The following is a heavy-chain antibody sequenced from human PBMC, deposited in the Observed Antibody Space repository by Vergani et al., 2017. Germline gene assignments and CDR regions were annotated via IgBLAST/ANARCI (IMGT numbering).Heavy chain of an antibody. D-gene: IGHD2-21*01. CDR3: ARGALWWLRQIDS. Sequence: QVQLQESGPGLVKPSETPSLTCSVSGDSMNTYYWTWIRQPPGKGLEWIGYIYDSGDTKYNPSLKSRVTMSLDTSKNQFSLNRYSVTAADTAVYYCARGALWWLRQIDSWGQGTLVTVSS. CDR2: IYDSGDT. J-gene: IGHJ4*02. V-gene: IGHV4-59*01. CDR1: GDSMNTYY.